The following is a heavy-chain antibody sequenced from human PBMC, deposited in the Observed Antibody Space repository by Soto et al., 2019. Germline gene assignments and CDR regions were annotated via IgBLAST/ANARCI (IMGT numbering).Heavy chain of an antibody. CDR3: ARVPYYYDSSGYYFFDY. CDR2: IIPIFGTA. J-gene: IGHJ4*02. CDR1: GGTFSSYA. V-gene: IGHV1-69*06. Sequence: QVQLVQSGAEVKKPGSSVKVSCEASGGTFSSYAISWVRQAPGQGLEWMGGIIPIFGTANYAQKFQGRVTITADKSTSTAYMELSSLRSEDTAVYYCARVPYYYDSSGYYFFDYWGQGTLVTVSS. D-gene: IGHD3-22*01.